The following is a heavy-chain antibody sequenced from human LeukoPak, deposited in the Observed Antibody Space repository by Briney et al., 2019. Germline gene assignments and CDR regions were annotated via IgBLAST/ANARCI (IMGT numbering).Heavy chain of an antibody. V-gene: IGHV3-30*18. CDR2: ISNEASTQ. CDR3: AKGFSSSWYSLNWFDP. D-gene: IGHD6-13*01. Sequence: PGGSLRLSCAASGLRFSNYGMHLVRQAPGEGLEWVAVISNEASTQYYAESVKGRFTISRDNSKNMLYLQMNSLRADDTAVYYCAKGFSSSWYSLNWFDPWGQGTLVTVSS. J-gene: IGHJ5*02. CDR1: GLRFSNYG.